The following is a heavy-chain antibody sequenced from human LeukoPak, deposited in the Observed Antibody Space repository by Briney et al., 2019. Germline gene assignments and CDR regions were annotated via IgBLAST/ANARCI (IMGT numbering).Heavy chain of an antibody. V-gene: IGHV4-59*01. CDR2: IYYSGST. CDR3: ARGPPTSY. Sequence: PSETLSLTCTVSGGSISSYYWSWIRQPLGKGLEWIGYIYYSGSTNYNPSLKSRVTISVDTSKNQFSLKLSSVTAADTAVYYCARGPPTSYWGQGTLVTVSS. J-gene: IGHJ4*02. CDR1: GGSISSYY.